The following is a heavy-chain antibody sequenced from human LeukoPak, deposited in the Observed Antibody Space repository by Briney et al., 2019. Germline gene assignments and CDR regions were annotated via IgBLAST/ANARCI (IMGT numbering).Heavy chain of an antibody. J-gene: IGHJ5*01. CDR3: ARAPTVTTRVFAS. CDR1: GFTFSSYG. CDR2: IWYDGSNK. D-gene: IGHD4-17*01. Sequence: PGGSLRLSCAASGFTFSSYGMHWVRQAPGKGLEWVAVIWYDGSNKYYADSVKGRFTISRDNSKNTLYLQMNSLRAEDTAVYYCARAPTVTTRVFASWGQGTLVTVSS. V-gene: IGHV3-33*01.